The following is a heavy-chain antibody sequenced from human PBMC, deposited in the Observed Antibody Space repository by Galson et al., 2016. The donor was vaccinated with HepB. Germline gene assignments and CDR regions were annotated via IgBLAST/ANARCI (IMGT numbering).Heavy chain of an antibody. J-gene: IGHJ6*02. V-gene: IGHV3-21*06. CDR2: ISSSGNYI. D-gene: IGHD4-11*01. Sequence: SLRLSCAASNFAFNIYNMNWVRQAPGKGLEWVSSISSSGNYIYYADSVKGRFTISRDNAKNSLYLQMSSLRAEDTGVYFCARDVESTVTTYYYYYYGMDVWDQGTTVTVSS. CDR1: NFAFNIYN. CDR3: ARDVESTVTTYYYYYYGMDV.